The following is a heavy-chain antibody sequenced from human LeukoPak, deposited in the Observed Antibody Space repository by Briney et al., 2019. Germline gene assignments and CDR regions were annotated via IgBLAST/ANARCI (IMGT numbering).Heavy chain of an antibody. Sequence: SGGSLRLSCAGSGFTFSSYWMHWVRQAPGKGLEWVANIKTDGSQIYYVDSVKGRFTISRDNAKNSLYLQMNSLRAEDTAVYYCAGDLNWETYWGQGTLVSVSS. CDR1: GFTFSSYW. CDR3: AGDLNWETY. V-gene: IGHV3-7*01. J-gene: IGHJ4*02. CDR2: IKTDGSQI. D-gene: IGHD7-27*01.